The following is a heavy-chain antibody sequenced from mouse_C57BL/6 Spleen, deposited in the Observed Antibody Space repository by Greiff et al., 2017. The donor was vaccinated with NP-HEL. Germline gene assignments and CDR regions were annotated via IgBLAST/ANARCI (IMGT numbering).Heavy chain of an antibody. V-gene: IGHV5-17*01. Sequence: DVKLVESGGGLVKPGGSLKLSCAASGFTFSDYGMHWVRQAPEKGLEWVAYISSGSSTIYYADTVKGRFTISRDNAKNTLFLQMTSLRSEDTAVYYCARPYDYGAWFAYWGQGTLVTVSA. CDR1: GFTFSDYG. CDR3: ARPYDYGAWFAY. J-gene: IGHJ3*01. CDR2: ISSGSSTI. D-gene: IGHD2-4*01.